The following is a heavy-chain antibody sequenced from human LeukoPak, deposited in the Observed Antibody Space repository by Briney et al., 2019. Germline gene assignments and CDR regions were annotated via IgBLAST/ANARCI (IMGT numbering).Heavy chain of an antibody. D-gene: IGHD3-3*01. CDR2: IYYSGST. Sequence: SETLSLTCTVSGGSISSSSYYWGWIRQPPGKGLEWIGSIYYSGSTYYNPSLKSRVTISVDTPKNQFSLKLSSVTAADTAVYYCAKGGSQPYYDFWSGAHDAFDIWGQGTMVTVSS. CDR3: AKGGSQPYYDFWSGAHDAFDI. J-gene: IGHJ3*02. V-gene: IGHV4-39*01. CDR1: GGSISSSSYY.